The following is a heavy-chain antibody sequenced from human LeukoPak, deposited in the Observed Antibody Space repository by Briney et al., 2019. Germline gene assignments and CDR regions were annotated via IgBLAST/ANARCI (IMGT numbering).Heavy chain of an antibody. Sequence: SETLSLTCTVSGGSISNSIYYWASIRQPPGKGLEWIGTISYSGSTYYNPSLKSRVTISVDTSKNQFSLKLNSVTAADTAVYYCATGRAAAGQYYFDYWGQGTLVTVSS. CDR1: GGSISNSIYY. D-gene: IGHD6-13*01. J-gene: IGHJ4*02. V-gene: IGHV4-39*01. CDR2: ISYSGST. CDR3: ATGRAAAGQYYFDY.